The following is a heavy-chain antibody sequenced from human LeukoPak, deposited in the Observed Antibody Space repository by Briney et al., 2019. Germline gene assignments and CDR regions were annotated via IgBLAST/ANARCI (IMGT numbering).Heavy chain of an antibody. Sequence: PSETLSLTCAVYGGSFSGYYWSWIRQPRGKGLEWIGEINHSGSTNYNPSLKSRVTISVDTSKNQFSLKLSSVTAADTAVYYCARVMVRGVVYNWFDPWGQGTLVTVSS. V-gene: IGHV4-34*01. D-gene: IGHD3-10*01. CDR3: ARVMVRGVVYNWFDP. CDR2: INHSGST. CDR1: GGSFSGYY. J-gene: IGHJ5*02.